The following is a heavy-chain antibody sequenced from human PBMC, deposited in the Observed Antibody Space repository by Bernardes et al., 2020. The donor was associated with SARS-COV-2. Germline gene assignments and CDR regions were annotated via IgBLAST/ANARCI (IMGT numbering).Heavy chain of an antibody. J-gene: IGHJ5*02. CDR3: GHSYGWLQVGWLDP. Sequence: SGPTLVKPTQTPTLTCTFSGFSLSTSGVGVGCIRQPPGKALEWLCPIYWDDDKRSSPSLKNRLTIIKDTYKTQVVLTMTNMDTVDTATFYCGHSYGWLQVGWLDPWGQGTLVTVSS. CDR1: GFSLSTSGVG. D-gene: IGHD5-12*01. CDR2: IYWDDDK. V-gene: IGHV2-5*02.